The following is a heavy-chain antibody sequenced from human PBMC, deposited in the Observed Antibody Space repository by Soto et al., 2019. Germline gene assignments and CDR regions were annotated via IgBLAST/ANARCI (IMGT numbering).Heavy chain of an antibody. CDR1: GFTFSDYY. V-gene: IGHV3-11*01. CDR3: ARERSGWAHDAFDI. D-gene: IGHD6-19*01. CDR2: ISSSGSTI. Sequence: PGGSLRLSCAASGFTFSDYYMSWIRQAPGKGLEWVSYISSSGSTIYYADSVKGRFTISRDNAKNSLYLQMNSLRAEDTAVYYCARERSGWAHDAFDIWGQGTMVTVSS. J-gene: IGHJ3*02.